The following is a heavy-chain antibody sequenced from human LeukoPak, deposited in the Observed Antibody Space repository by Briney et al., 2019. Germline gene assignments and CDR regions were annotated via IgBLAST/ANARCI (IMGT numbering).Heavy chain of an antibody. CDR3: ARRVTRGDYFDY. V-gene: IGHV4-59*01. CDR2: IYYSGST. Sequence: SETLSLTCTLCGGSISSYYWSWIRQPPGKGLEWIGYIYYSGSTNYNPSLKSRVTISVDTSKNQFSLKLSSVTAADTAVYYCARRVTRGDYFDYWGQGTLVTVSS. CDR1: GGSISSYY. J-gene: IGHJ4*02. D-gene: IGHD3-10*01.